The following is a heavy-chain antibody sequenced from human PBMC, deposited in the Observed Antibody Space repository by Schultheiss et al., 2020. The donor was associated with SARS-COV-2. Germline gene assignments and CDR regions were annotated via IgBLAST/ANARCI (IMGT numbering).Heavy chain of an antibody. V-gene: IGHV4-59*12. D-gene: IGHD5-12*01. CDR3: ARLFGVATGEFLYYYGMDV. CDR2: INHSGST. CDR1: GGSISSYY. J-gene: IGHJ6*02. Sequence: SETLSLTCTVSGGSISSYYWSWIRQPPGKGLEWIGEINHSGSTNYNPSLKSRVTISVDKSKNQFSLKLSSVTAADTAVYYCARLFGVATGEFLYYYGMDVWGQGTTVTVSS.